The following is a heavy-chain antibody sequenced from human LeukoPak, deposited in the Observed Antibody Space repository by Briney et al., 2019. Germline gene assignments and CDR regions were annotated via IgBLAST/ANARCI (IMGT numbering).Heavy chain of an antibody. CDR1: GFTFSGSG. V-gene: IGHV3-73*01. CDR3: SRGISGYGMDV. CDR2: IRTKVNSYAT. D-gene: IGHD6-13*01. J-gene: IGHJ6*02. Sequence: TGGSLRLSCAASGFTFSGSGMHWVRQASGKGLEWIGRIRTKVNSYATAYAASVKGRFTISRDDSKNTAYLQMDSLKTEDTAGYYCSRGISGYGMDVWGQGTTVTVSS.